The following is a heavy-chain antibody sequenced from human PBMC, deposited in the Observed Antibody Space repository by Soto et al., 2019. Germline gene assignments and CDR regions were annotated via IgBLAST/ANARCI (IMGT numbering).Heavy chain of an antibody. CDR1: GGTFSSYA. Sequence: QVQLVQSGAEVKKPGSSVKVSCKASGGTFSSYAISWVRQAPGQGLEWMGGIIPIFGTANYAQKFQGRVTITADESTSTAYMELSSLRSEDTAVYYCARRGYSGYDSATVTTGTFDYWGQGTLVTVSS. J-gene: IGHJ4*02. D-gene: IGHD5-12*01. V-gene: IGHV1-69*01. CDR2: IIPIFGTA. CDR3: ARRGYSGYDSATVTTGTFDY.